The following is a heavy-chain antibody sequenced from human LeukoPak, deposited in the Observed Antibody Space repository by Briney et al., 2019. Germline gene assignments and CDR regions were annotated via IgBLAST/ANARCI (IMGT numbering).Heavy chain of an antibody. CDR1: GDSFSGYY. Sequence: SETLSLTCSVSGDSFSGYYWGWIRQPPGKGLEWIGSIYYSGSTYYNPSLKSRVTISVDTSKNQFSLKLSSVTAADTAVYYCARGQYGGYSHYYFDYWGQGTLVTVSS. D-gene: IGHD5-12*01. CDR2: IYYSGST. CDR3: ARGQYGGYSHYYFDY. J-gene: IGHJ4*02. V-gene: IGHV4-39*01.